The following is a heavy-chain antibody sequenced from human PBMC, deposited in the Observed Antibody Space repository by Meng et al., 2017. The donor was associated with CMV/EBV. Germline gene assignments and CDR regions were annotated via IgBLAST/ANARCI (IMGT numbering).Heavy chain of an antibody. J-gene: IGHJ6*02. CDR2: IKQDGSEK. D-gene: IGHD6-19*01. CDR1: GFTFSSYW. Sequence: GGSLRLSCAASGFTFSSYWMSWVRQAPGKGLEWVANIKQDGSEKYYVDSVKGRFTIPRDNAKNSLYLQMNSLRAEDTAVYYCAREGGGSGFAYYYYYGMDVWGQGTTVTVSS. CDR3: AREGGGSGFAYYYYYGMDV. V-gene: IGHV3-7*01.